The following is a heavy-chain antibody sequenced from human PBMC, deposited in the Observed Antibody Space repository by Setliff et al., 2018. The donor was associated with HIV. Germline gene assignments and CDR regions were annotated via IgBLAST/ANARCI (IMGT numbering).Heavy chain of an antibody. J-gene: IGHJ3*02. V-gene: IGHV7-4-1*02. Sequence: ASVKVSCKASGYTFTSYAMNWVRQAPGQGLEWMGWINTNTGNPTYAQGFTGRFVFSLDPSVSTAYLQISSLKADDTAVYFCARVSTIKTLIVDAFDIWGQGTMVTVSS. CDR1: GYTFTSYA. CDR2: INTNTGNP. D-gene: IGHD1-26*01. CDR3: ARVSTIKTLIVDAFDI.